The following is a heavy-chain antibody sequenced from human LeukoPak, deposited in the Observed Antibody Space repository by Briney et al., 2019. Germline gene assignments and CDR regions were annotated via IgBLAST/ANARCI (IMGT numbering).Heavy chain of an antibody. CDR3: ARGSYCGGDCYSY. CDR2: INPNSGGT. V-gene: IGHV1-2*02. CDR1: GYTFTSYA. D-gene: IGHD2-21*02. J-gene: IGHJ4*02. Sequence: ASVKVSCKASGYTFTSYAIHWVRQAPGQGLEWMGWINPNSGGTNYAQKFQGRVTMTRDTSISTAYMELSRLRSDDTAVYYCARGSYCGGDCYSYWGQGTLVTVSS.